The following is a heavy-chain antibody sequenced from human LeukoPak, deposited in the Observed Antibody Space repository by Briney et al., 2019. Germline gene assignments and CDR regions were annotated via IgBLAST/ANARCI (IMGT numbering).Heavy chain of an antibody. J-gene: IGHJ4*02. D-gene: IGHD4-11*01. V-gene: IGHV3-7*01. CDR1: GFTITNYW. Sequence: PGGSLRLSCAASGFTITNYWMSWVRQAPGKGLEWVANIKPDGSEKFHVDSVKGRFTISRDNSKSSLSLQMNSLRAEDTAVYYCARYGLTTALDFWGQGTLVTVSS. CDR2: IKPDGSEK. CDR3: ARYGLTTALDF.